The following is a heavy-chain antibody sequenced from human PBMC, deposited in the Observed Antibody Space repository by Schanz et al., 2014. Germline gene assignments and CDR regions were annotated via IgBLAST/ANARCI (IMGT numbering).Heavy chain of an antibody. CDR2: INPSVGNT. V-gene: IGHV1-46*01. D-gene: IGHD6-19*01. J-gene: IGHJ3*02. Sequence: QVQLVQSGAEVKKPGASVKVSCEASGYTFTSYYIHWFRQAPGQGLEWMGLINPSVGNTNYAQKFRGRVTMTRDTSTSTVYMELSSLRSEDTAVYYCARGLGDERWLDLNEAFDIWGRGTRVTVSS. CDR1: GYTFTSYY. CDR3: ARGLGDERWLDLNEAFDI.